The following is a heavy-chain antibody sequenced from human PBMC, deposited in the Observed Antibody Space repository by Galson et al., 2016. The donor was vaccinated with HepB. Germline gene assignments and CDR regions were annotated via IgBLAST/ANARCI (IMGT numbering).Heavy chain of an antibody. D-gene: IGHD3-10*01. CDR2: ITTYSGDT. CDR3: ARVRDNYGSVSDY. J-gene: IGHJ4*02. Sequence: SVKVSCKASGYSFTSHSISWVRQAPGQGLEWMGYITTYSGDTYYAPHLQGRVTMTTDTSTRTAYMGLRRLRSGHTAVYYCARVRDNYGSVSDYWGQGTLVTVSS. V-gene: IGHV1-18*01. CDR1: GYSFTSHS.